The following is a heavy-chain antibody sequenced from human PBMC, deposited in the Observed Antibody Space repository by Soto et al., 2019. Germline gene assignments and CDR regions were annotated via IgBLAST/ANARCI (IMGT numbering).Heavy chain of an antibody. J-gene: IGHJ4*02. CDR3: ARDGYCSGGSCLGY. V-gene: IGHV3-21*01. D-gene: IGHD2-15*01. Sequence: GGSLRLSCAASGFTFSSYSMNWVRQAPGKGLEWVSSISSSSSYIYYADSVKGRFTISRDNAKNSLYLQMNSLRAEDTAVYYCARDGYCSGGSCLGYWGQGTLVTVSS. CDR2: ISSSSSYI. CDR1: GFTFSSYS.